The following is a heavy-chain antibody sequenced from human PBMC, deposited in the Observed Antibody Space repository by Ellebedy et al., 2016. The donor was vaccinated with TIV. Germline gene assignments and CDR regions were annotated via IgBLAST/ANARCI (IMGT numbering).Heavy chain of an antibody. V-gene: IGHV4-59*01. CDR1: GGSISSYY. CDR3: ARYTDLKGSGRPNWFDP. CDR2: IYYSGST. Sequence: MPSESLSLTCTVSGGSISSYYWSWIRQPPGKRLEWIGYIYYSGSTNYTPSLKSRVTISVDTSKNQFSLKLSRVNAADTAAYYCARYTDLKGSGRPNWFDPWGQGTLVTVSS. J-gene: IGHJ5*02. D-gene: IGHD3-10*01.